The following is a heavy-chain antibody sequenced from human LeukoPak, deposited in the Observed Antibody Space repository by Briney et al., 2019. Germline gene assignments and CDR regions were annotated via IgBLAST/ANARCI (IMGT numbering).Heavy chain of an antibody. J-gene: IGHJ4*02. CDR3: ARGGYYDSKNYFDY. V-gene: IGHV3-23*01. D-gene: IGHD3-22*01. CDR2: IRGSGGNT. CDR1: GFTFSSFA. Sequence: GGSLLLSCAASGFTFSSFAMSWVRPAPGKGPEWVSSIRGSGGNTYYADSVKGRFTISRDNSKNTLYLQMNSLRAEDTAVYYCARGGYYDSKNYFDYWGQGTLVTVSS.